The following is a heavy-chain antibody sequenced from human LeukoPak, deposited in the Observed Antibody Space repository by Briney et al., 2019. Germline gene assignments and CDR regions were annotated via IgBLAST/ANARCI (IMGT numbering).Heavy chain of an antibody. J-gene: IGHJ4*02. CDR2: INHSGST. V-gene: IGHV4-34*01. CDR1: GGSFSGYY. Sequence: SETLSLTCAVYGGSFSGYYWSWIRQPPGKGLEWIGEINHSGSTNYNPSLKSRVTISVDTSKNQFSLKLSSVTAADTAVYYCASSGWSGDLVSWGQGTLVTVSS. D-gene: IGHD6-19*01. CDR3: ASSGWSGDLVS.